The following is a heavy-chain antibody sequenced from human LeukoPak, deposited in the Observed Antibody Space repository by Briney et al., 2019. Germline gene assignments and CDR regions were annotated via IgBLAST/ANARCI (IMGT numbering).Heavy chain of an antibody. CDR2: ISYDGSNK. V-gene: IGHV3-30*18. Sequence: PGGSLRLSCAASGFTFSSYGMHWVRQGPGKGLEWVAVISYDGSNKYYGDSVKGRFTISRDNSKNTLYLQMNSLRAEDTAVYYCAKTFMLGSTYYFDYWGQGTLVTVSS. D-gene: IGHD2-8*01. CDR1: GFTFSSYG. CDR3: AKTFMLGSTYYFDY. J-gene: IGHJ4*02.